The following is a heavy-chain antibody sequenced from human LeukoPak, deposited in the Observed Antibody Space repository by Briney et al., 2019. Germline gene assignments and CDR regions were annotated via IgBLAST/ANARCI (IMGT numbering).Heavy chain of an antibody. J-gene: IGHJ4*02. Sequence: PGGSLRLSCAASGFTFSSYAMSWVRQAPGKGLEWVSAISGSGGSTYYADSVKGRFTISRDNSKNTLYLQMNSLRAENTAVYYCAKAPLRYFDWSGYYFDYWGQGTLVTVSS. CDR3: AKAPLRYFDWSGYYFDY. CDR1: GFTFSSYA. V-gene: IGHV3-23*01. D-gene: IGHD3-9*01. CDR2: ISGSGGST.